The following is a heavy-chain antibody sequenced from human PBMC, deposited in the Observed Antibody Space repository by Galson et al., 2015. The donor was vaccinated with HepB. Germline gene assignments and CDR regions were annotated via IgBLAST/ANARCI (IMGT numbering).Heavy chain of an antibody. CDR1: GFTFSSSI. Sequence: SLRLSCAASGFTFSSSIMNWVRQAPGKGLEWVSYISISSSTIYYADSVKGRFTISRDNAKNSLYLQMNSLRDDDTAVYYCATVRAYSYGYDYWGQGTLVTVSS. J-gene: IGHJ4*02. CDR2: ISISSSTI. D-gene: IGHD5-18*01. V-gene: IGHV3-48*02. CDR3: ATVRAYSYGYDY.